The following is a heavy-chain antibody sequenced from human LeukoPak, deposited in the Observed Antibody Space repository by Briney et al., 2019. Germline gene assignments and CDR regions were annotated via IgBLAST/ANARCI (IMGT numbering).Heavy chain of an antibody. CDR2: ISWNSGSI. D-gene: IGHD2-15*01. V-gene: IGHV3-9*01. CDR1: GFTFDDYA. Sequence: PGRSLRLSCAASGFTFDDYAMHWVRHAPGKGLEWVSGISWNSGSIGYADSVKGRFTISRDNAKNSLYLQMNSLRAEDTALYYCAKGNLGYCSGGSCTEYFQHWGQGTLVTVSS. J-gene: IGHJ1*01. CDR3: AKGNLGYCSGGSCTEYFQH.